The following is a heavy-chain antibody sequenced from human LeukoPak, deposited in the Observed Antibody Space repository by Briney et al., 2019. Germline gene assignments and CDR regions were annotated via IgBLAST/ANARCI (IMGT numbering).Heavy chain of an antibody. V-gene: IGHV3-53*01. CDR3: ARDRAAAAGNDAFDI. J-gene: IGHJ3*02. CDR2: IYSGGST. Sequence: GGSLRLSCAASGFTFSSYSMNWVRQAPGKGLEWVSVIYSGGSTYYADSVKGRFTISRDNSKNTLYLQMNSLRAEDTAVYYCARDRAAAAGNDAFDIWGQGTMVTVSS. CDR1: GFTFSSYS. D-gene: IGHD6-13*01.